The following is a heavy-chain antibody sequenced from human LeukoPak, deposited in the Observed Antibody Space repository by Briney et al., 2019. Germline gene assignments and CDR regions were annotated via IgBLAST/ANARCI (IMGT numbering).Heavy chain of an antibody. CDR3: ARVSAAEGYFDY. CDR2: ISWNSGSI. CDR1: GFTFDDYA. D-gene: IGHD6-13*01. J-gene: IGHJ4*02. V-gene: IGHV3-9*01. Sequence: PGRSLRLSCAASGFTFDDYAMHWVRQAPGKGLEWVSGISWNSGSIGYADSVKGRFTISRDNAKNSLYLQMNSLRAEDTALYYCARVSAAEGYFDYWGQGTLVTVSS.